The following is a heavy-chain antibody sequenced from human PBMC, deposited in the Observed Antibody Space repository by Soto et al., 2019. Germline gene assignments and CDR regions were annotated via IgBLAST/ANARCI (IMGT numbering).Heavy chain of an antibody. CDR3: ATSRDATSGGLDY. J-gene: IGHJ4*02. Sequence: QVQLVQSGAEVKKPGASVKVSCKASGYTFTGYYMHWVRQAPGQGLEWMGWINPNSGGTNYAQKFQGWVTMTRDTANNTAHMELSRLRSDDTAVYYCATSRDATSGGLDYWGQGTLVTVSS. CDR1: GYTFTGYY. V-gene: IGHV1-2*04. CDR2: INPNSGGT. D-gene: IGHD2-15*01.